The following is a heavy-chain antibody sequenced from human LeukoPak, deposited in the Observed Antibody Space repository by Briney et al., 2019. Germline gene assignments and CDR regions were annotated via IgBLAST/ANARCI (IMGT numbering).Heavy chain of an antibody. Sequence: GGSLRLSCAASGLTFSSYWMYWVRQAPGKGLVWVSRINSDGSSTTYADSVKGRFTISRDNAKNTLYLQMNSLRAEDTAVYYCARADYDSWSHDIWGQGTMVTVSS. D-gene: IGHD3-3*01. CDR3: ARADYDSWSHDI. J-gene: IGHJ3*02. CDR1: GLTFSSYW. V-gene: IGHV3-74*01. CDR2: INSDGSST.